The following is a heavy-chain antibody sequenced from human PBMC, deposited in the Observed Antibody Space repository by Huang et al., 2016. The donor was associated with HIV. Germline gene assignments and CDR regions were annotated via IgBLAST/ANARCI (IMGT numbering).Heavy chain of an antibody. J-gene: IGHJ3*02. CDR2: VHTGGTI. V-gene: IGHV4-61*09. CDR1: GASISGGSYF. CDR3: ARGDSRWYSLVSFDI. Sequence: QVLLQESGPRLLKPSQTVSLTCTVSGASISGGSYFWSWVRRPAGRGLEWIGHVHTGGTITDNPSLKSRVTISLDRSKSQFSLKLRSVTAADTAVYYCARGDSRWYSLVSFDIWDQGTMVAAAS. D-gene: IGHD6-13*01.